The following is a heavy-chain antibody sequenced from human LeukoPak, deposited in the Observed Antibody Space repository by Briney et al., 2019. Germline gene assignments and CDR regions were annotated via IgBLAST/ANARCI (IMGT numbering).Heavy chain of an antibody. D-gene: IGHD3-22*01. CDR1: GFTFSSYG. CDR2: ISSSSSYI. J-gene: IGHJ4*02. V-gene: IGHV3-21*01. Sequence: PGGSLRLSCAASGFTFSSYGMHWVRQAPGKGLEWVSSISSSSSYIYYADSVKGRFTISRDNAKNSLYLQMNSLRAEDTAVYYCARDGHYDSSGRVDYWGQGTLVTVSS. CDR3: ARDGHYDSSGRVDY.